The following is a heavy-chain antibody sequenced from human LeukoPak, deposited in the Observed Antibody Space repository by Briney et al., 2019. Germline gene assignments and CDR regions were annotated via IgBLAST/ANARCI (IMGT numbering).Heavy chain of an antibody. CDR1: GDSISSIYY. Sequence: SETLSLTCTVSGDSISSIYYWAWIRQPPGKGLEWIANIYYSGGTHYNPSLNSRVIISLDTSKSQISLRLTSVTAADTAVYYCARGPTTVTRAFDYWGQGTLVTVSS. V-gene: IGHV4-39*07. CDR2: IYYSGGT. CDR3: ARGPTTVTRAFDY. D-gene: IGHD4-17*01. J-gene: IGHJ4*02.